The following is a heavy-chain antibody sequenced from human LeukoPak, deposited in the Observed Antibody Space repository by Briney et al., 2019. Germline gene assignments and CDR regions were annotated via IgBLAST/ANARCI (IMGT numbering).Heavy chain of an antibody. CDR3: ARDGDRVAAAGTFDY. Sequence: SETLSLTCAVYGGSFSGYYWSWIRQPPGKGLESIGNIDHRGSTKSNPSLKSRVTISLDTSKNQFSLKLSSVTAADTAVYYCARDGDRVAAAGTFDYWGQGTLVSVSS. V-gene: IGHV4-34*01. J-gene: IGHJ4*02. CDR1: GGSFSGYY. CDR2: IDHRGST. D-gene: IGHD6-13*01.